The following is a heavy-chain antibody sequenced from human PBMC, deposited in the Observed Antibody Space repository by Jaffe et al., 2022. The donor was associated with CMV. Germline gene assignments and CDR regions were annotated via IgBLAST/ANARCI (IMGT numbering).Heavy chain of an antibody. J-gene: IGHJ2*01. CDR3: ARHTRYDSSSYDTYWYFDL. D-gene: IGHD3-22*01. V-gene: IGHV4-59*08. CDR1: GGSITSYY. Sequence: QVQLQESGPGLVKPSETLSLTCTVSGGSITSYYWSWIRQPPGKGLEWIGYIYYSGSTKYNPSLNSRVTISVDTSKNLFSLTLNSVTAADTAVYYCARHTRYDSSSYDTYWYFDLWGRGTLVTVSS. CDR2: IYYSGST.